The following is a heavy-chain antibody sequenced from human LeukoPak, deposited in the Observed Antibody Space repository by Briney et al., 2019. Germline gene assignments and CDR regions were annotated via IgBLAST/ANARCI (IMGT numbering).Heavy chain of an antibody. Sequence: PSQTLSLTCTVSGGSISSGDYYWSWIRQPPGKGLEWIGHIYYSGSTYYNPSLKSRVTISVDTSKNQFSLKLSSVTAADTAVYYCARVGMATMNFDYWGQGTLVTVSS. CDR2: IYYSGST. CDR1: GGSISSGDYY. J-gene: IGHJ4*02. V-gene: IGHV4-30-4*01. D-gene: IGHD5-24*01. CDR3: ARVGMATMNFDY.